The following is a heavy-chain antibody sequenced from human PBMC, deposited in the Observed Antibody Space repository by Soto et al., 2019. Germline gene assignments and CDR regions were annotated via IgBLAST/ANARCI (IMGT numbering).Heavy chain of an antibody. CDR2: INHSGST. CDR3: ARGRQRNYYGSGRLNWLDP. CDR1: GGSFSGYY. D-gene: IGHD3-10*01. V-gene: IGHV4-34*01. J-gene: IGHJ5*02. Sequence: SETLSLTCAVYGGSFSGYYWSWIRQPPGKGLEWIGEINHSGSTNYNPSLKSRVTISVDTSKNQFSLKLSSVTAADTAVYYCARGRQRNYYGSGRLNWLDPWGQGTLVTVSS.